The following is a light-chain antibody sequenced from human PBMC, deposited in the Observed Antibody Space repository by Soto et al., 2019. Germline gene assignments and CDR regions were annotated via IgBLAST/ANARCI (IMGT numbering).Light chain of an antibody. CDR1: QSIRNN. CDR2: CAS. V-gene: IGKV3-15*01. Sequence: EIVMTQSPAILSVSPGDGATLFCRASQSIRNNFLAWYQHKPGQAPRLLIHCASTRATGVPARFSGSASVTEFTLNISSLQSEDFAVYYCQQYSAWPLTFGGGTKVEI. CDR3: QQYSAWPLT. J-gene: IGKJ4*01.